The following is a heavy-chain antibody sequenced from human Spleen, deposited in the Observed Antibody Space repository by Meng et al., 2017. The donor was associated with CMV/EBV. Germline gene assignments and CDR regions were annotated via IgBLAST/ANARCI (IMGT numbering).Heavy chain of an antibody. CDR3: ARRYKAGSSSPGY. J-gene: IGHJ4*02. CDR2: MNPNSGNT. D-gene: IGHD6-6*01. Sequence: PSCYTFTSSDINWVLQATGQGLEWMGWMNPNSGNTGYAQKFQSRVTMTRNTSISTAYMELSSLRSEDTAVYYCARRYKAGSSSPGYWGQGTLVTVSS. CDR1: CYTFTSSD. V-gene: IGHV1-8*01.